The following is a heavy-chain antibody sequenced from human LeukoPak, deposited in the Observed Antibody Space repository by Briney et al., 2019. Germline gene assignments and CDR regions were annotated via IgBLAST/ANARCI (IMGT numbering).Heavy chain of an antibody. CDR2: IYYSGST. Sequence: SETLSLTCTVSGGSISSYYWSWIRQPPGKGLEWIGYIYYSGSTNYNPSLKSRVTISVDTSKNQFSLKLSSVTAADTAVYYCARDTPYCSSTSCYLGARAFDIWGQGTMVTVSS. D-gene: IGHD2-2*01. CDR3: ARDTPYCSSTSCYLGARAFDI. J-gene: IGHJ3*02. V-gene: IGHV4-59*01. CDR1: GGSISSYY.